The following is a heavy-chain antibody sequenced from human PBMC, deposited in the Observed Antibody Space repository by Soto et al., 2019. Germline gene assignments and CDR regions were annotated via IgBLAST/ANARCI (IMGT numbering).Heavy chain of an antibody. CDR3: ASLVNIEAADSYYGMDV. J-gene: IGHJ6*02. CDR2: IIPIFGTA. CDR1: GGTFSSYA. Sequence: ASVKVSCKASGGTFSSYAISWVRQAPGQGLEWMGGIIPIFGTANYAQKFQGRVTITADESTSTAYMELSSLRSEDTAVYYCASLVNIEAADSYYGMDVWGQGTTVTVSS. V-gene: IGHV1-69*13. D-gene: IGHD6-13*01.